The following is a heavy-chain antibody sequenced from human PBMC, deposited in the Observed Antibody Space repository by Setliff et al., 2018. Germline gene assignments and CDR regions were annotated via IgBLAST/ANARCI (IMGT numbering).Heavy chain of an antibody. D-gene: IGHD1-26*01. CDR1: GGSITSGSYY. Sequence: SQTLSLTCAVSGGSITSGSYYWSWIRQPAGEGLEWIGRLHTSGTTVYNPSLKGRVTISADTSTNHFSLKLTSVTAAATAVYYCARDNTIVGATDYWGQGALVTVSS. CDR3: ARDNTIVGATDY. V-gene: IGHV4-61*02. CDR2: LHTSGTT. J-gene: IGHJ4*02.